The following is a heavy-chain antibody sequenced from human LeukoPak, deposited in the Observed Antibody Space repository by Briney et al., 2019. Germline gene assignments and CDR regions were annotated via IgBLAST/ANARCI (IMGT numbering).Heavy chain of an antibody. D-gene: IGHD2-2*02. CDR2: IIPIFGTA. Sequence: SVKVSCKASGGTFSSYAISWVRQAPGQGLEWMGGIIPIFGTANYAQKFQGRVTIIADESTSTAYMELSSPRSEDTAVYYCARTPCSSTSCHMYYSDYWGQGTLVTVSS. CDR1: GGTFSSYA. CDR3: ARTPCSSTSCHMYYSDY. J-gene: IGHJ4*02. V-gene: IGHV1-69*13.